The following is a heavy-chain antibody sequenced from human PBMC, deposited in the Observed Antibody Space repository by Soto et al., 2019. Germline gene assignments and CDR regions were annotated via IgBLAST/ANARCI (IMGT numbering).Heavy chain of an antibody. V-gene: IGHV1-2*04. Sequence: ASVKVSCKASGYTFTGYYMHWVRQAPGQGLEWMGWINPNSGGTNYAQKFQGWVTMTRDTSISTAYMELSRLRSDDTAVYYCARTTGGIAAAGNTFDYWGQGTLVTVSS. D-gene: IGHD6-13*01. CDR1: GYTFTGYY. CDR3: ARTTGGIAAAGNTFDY. J-gene: IGHJ4*02. CDR2: INPNSGGT.